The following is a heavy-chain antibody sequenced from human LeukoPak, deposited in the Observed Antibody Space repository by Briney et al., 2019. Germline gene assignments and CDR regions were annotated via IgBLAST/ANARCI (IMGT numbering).Heavy chain of an antibody. V-gene: IGHV1-69*04. CDR1: GGTFISYA. Sequence: GASVKVSCKASGGTFISYAISWVRQAPGQGLEWMGRIIPILGIANYAQKFQGRVTITADKSTSTAYMERSSLRSEDTAVYYCARDPDTAMVTHDYWGQGTLVTVSS. D-gene: IGHD5-18*01. J-gene: IGHJ4*02. CDR2: IIPILGIA. CDR3: ARDPDTAMVTHDY.